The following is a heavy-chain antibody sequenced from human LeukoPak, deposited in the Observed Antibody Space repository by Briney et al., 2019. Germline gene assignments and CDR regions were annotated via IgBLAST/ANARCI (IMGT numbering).Heavy chain of an antibody. J-gene: IGHJ3*02. V-gene: IGHV4-31*03. CDR1: GGSVSSGGYY. Sequence: PSETLSLTCTVSGGSVSSGGYYWSWIRQHPGKGLEWIGYISYSGSTYYNPSLKSRVTISVDTSKNQFSLKLRSVTAADTAVYYCARNWVAEAAYYYDSVVGAFDIWGQGTMVTVSS. CDR3: ARNWVAEAAYYYDSVVGAFDI. D-gene: IGHD3-22*01. CDR2: ISYSGST.